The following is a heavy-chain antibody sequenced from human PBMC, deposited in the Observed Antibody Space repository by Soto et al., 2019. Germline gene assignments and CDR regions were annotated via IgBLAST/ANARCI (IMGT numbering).Heavy chain of an antibody. Sequence: PGGSLRLSCAASGFTFSSYAMSWVRQAPGEGLEWVSAISGSGGSTYYADSVKGRFTISRDNSKNTLYLQMNSLRAEDTAVYYCAKDRRARVPAPGWFDPWGQGTLVTVSS. CDR2: ISGSGGST. J-gene: IGHJ5*02. V-gene: IGHV3-23*01. CDR1: GFTFSSYA. CDR3: AKDRRARVPAPGWFDP. D-gene: IGHD2-2*01.